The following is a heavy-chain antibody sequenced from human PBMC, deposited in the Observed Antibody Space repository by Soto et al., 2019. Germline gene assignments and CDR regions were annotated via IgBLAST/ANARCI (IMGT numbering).Heavy chain of an antibody. Sequence: GASVKVSCKASAYTFTSYYVHWVRQAPGQGPEWMGMINPSRGGTDYAQKFQGRVTMTRDTSASTAYMELSSLRSEDTAVYYCARSPIVVVPAATTTSPIVWFDPWGQGTLVTVSS. J-gene: IGHJ5*02. D-gene: IGHD2-2*01. V-gene: IGHV1-46*01. CDR2: INPSRGGT. CDR3: ARSPIVVVPAATTTSPIVWFDP. CDR1: AYTFTSYY.